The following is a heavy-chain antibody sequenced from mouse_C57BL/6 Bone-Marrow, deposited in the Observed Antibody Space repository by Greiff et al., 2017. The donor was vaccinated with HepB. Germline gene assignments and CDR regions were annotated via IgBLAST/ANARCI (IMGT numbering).Heavy chain of an antibody. J-gene: IGHJ4*01. CDR3: TAYGNYSMDY. CDR2: IRLKSDNYAT. V-gene: IGHV6-3*01. CDR1: GFTFSNYW. D-gene: IGHD2-1*01. Sequence: EVMLVESGGGLVQPGGSMKLSCVASGFTFSNYWMNWVRQSPEKGLEWVAQIRLKSDNYATHYAESVKGRFTISRDDSKTSVYLQMNNLTAEDTGIYYCTAYGNYSMDYWRQGTSVTVSS.